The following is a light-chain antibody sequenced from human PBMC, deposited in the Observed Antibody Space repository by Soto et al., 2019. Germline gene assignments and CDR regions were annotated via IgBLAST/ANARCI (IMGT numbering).Light chain of an antibody. V-gene: IGKV4-1*01. Sequence: DIVMTQSPDSLAVSLGERATINCKSSQSVLYSSNNKNYLAWYQQKPGQPPKLLIYWASTRESGVPDRFSGSGSGTDFTLTINGLQAEDVAVYYCQQYYSTFTFGPGTKVDIK. J-gene: IGKJ3*01. CDR1: QSVLYSSNNKNY. CDR3: QQYYSTFT. CDR2: WAS.